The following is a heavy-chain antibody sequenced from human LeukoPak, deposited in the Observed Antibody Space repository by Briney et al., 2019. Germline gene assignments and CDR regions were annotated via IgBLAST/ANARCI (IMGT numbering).Heavy chain of an antibody. CDR2: ISAYNGNT. V-gene: IGHV1-18*01. CDR1: GYSFTSYG. Sequence: GESLKISCKGSGYSFTSYGISWVRQAPGQGLEWMGWISAYNGNTNYAQKLQGRVTMTTDTSTSTAYMELRSLRSDDTAVYYCARDRLPYCSGGSCSLGYWGQGTLVTVSS. D-gene: IGHD2-15*01. CDR3: ARDRLPYCSGGSCSLGY. J-gene: IGHJ4*02.